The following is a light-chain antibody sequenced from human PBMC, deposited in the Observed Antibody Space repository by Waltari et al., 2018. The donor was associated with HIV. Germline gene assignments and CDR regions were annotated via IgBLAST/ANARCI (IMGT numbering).Light chain of an antibody. CDR1: SSDIGNYNL. V-gene: IGLV2-23*01. Sequence: QSALTQPASVSGSPGQSITISCTGTSSDIGNYNLVSWYQQHPGKAPKLIIYEGIKRPSGVSNRISGSKSANTASLTISGLQAEDGADYFCSSYGGSSNWLFGGGTKLTVL. J-gene: IGLJ2*01. CDR2: EGI. CDR3: SSYGGSSNWL.